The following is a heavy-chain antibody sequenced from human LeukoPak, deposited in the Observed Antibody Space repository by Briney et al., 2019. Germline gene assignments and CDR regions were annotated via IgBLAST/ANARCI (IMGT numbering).Heavy chain of an antibody. Sequence: GGSLRLSCAASGFTVSGYSMHWVRQAPGKGLEWVAVISYDRDNKYYADSVRGRFTISRDTSNNTLYLHLNSLRAEDTAVYYCARDPFGGKIFDFWGQGTLVTASS. CDR2: ISYDRDNK. CDR1: GFTVSGYS. V-gene: IGHV3-30*14. CDR3: ARDPFGGKIFDF. J-gene: IGHJ4*02. D-gene: IGHD3-10*01.